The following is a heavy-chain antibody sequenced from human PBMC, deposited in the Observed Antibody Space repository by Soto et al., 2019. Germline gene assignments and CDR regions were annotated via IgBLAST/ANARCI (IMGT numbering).Heavy chain of an antibody. CDR1: GYTFTSYA. J-gene: IGHJ4*02. CDR2: INAGNGNT. CDR3: ARDNELGYSLDY. D-gene: IGHD5-18*01. Sequence: ASVKVSCKASGYTFTSYAMHWVRQAPGQRLEWMGWINAGNGNTKYSQKFQGRVTITRDTSASTAYMELSSLRSEDTAVYYCARDNELGYSLDYWGQGTLVTVSS. V-gene: IGHV1-3*01.